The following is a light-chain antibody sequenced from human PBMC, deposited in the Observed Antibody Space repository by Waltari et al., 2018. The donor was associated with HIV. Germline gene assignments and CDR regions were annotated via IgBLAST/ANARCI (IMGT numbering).Light chain of an antibody. CDR2: DVS. Sequence: DIQMTQSPSSLSASVGDRVTITCHASQDINKYLNWYQQKPGKAPKLLISDVSKLEMGVPSRFSGHGSETDFSLSISNVQPEDVATYFCQQFDNLPLTFGPGTRL. CDR1: QDINKY. CDR3: QQFDNLPLT. J-gene: IGKJ5*01. V-gene: IGKV1-33*01.